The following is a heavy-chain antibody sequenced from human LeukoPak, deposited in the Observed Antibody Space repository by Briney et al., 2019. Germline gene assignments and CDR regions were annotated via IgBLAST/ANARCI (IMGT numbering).Heavy chain of an antibody. Sequence: ASVNVSCKASGYTFTIYGISWVRQAPGQGLEWMGWISAYNGNTNYAQKLQGRVTMTTDTSTSTAYMELRSLRSDDTAVYYCARGVGDIVVVTAMSDYYFDYWGQGTLVTVSS. V-gene: IGHV1-18*01. CDR1: GYTFTIYG. D-gene: IGHD2-21*02. J-gene: IGHJ4*02. CDR2: ISAYNGNT. CDR3: ARGVGDIVVVTAMSDYYFDY.